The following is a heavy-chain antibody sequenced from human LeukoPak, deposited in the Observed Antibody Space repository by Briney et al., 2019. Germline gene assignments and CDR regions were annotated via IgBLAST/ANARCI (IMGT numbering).Heavy chain of an antibody. V-gene: IGHV3-74*01. D-gene: IGHD2-21*02. CDR2: INSDGSTI. CDR1: GFTFNTYW. Sequence: GGSLRLSCAASGFTFNTYWMHWVRQAPGKGLVWVSRINSDGSTITYADSVKGRFTISRDNAKNTLYLQMGSLRAEDTAVYYCAGEVVTALQAGLHYWGQGTTVTISS. CDR3: AGEVVTALQAGLHY. J-gene: IGHJ4*02.